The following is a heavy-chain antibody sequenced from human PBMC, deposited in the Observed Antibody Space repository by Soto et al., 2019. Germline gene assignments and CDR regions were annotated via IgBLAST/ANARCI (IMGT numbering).Heavy chain of an antibody. V-gene: IGHV3-30*03. Sequence: SGGSLRLSCAAPGFTFSTYAMHWVRQAPGKAREGVARTSYVGIKKSQAHSARGTFTISRDNSKDTLYLKMNNLRPENTPVNDFASVGFDNTGYYAFFDHWGQGTLVTVSS. CDR3: ASVGFDNTGYYAFFDH. D-gene: IGHD3-22*01. CDR1: GFTFSTYA. CDR2: TSYVGIKK. J-gene: IGHJ4*02.